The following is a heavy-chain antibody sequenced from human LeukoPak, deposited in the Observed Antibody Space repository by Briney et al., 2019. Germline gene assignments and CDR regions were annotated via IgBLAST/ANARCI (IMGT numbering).Heavy chain of an antibody. Sequence: GGSLRLSYAASGFTVSTNYMSWVRQAPGKGLEWVAHINQDGSEKYYVDSVKGRFTISRDNARNSQYLQMNSLRAEDTAVYYCASGGGWVFNNWGQGTLVTVSS. D-gene: IGHD6-19*01. CDR3: ASGGGWVFNN. CDR1: GFTVSTNY. V-gene: IGHV3-7*01. J-gene: IGHJ4*02. CDR2: INQDGSEK.